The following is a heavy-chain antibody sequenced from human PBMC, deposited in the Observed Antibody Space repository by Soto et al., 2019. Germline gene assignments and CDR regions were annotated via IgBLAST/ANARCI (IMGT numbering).Heavy chain of an antibody. V-gene: IGHV3-23*01. J-gene: IGHJ4*02. Sequence: GGSLRLSCAASGFTFSSYAMSWVRQAPGKGLEWVSAISGSGGSTYYADSVKGRFTISRDNSKNTLYLQMNSLRAEDTAVYYCAKDQEGPGYGTAATPVGWRTFDYWGQGTLVTVSS. CDR2: ISGSGGST. CDR1: GFTFSSYA. CDR3: AKDQEGPGYGTAATPVGWRTFDY. D-gene: IGHD2-15*01.